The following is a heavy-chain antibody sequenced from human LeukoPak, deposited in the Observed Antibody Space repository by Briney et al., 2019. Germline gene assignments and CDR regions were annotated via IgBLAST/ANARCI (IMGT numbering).Heavy chain of an antibody. D-gene: IGHD3-22*01. CDR1: GYTFTSYA. CDR3: ARDYYPNDWYFDL. CDR2: ISAYNGNT. V-gene: IGHV1-18*01. J-gene: IGHJ2*01. Sequence: ASVKVSCKTSGYTFTSYAFSWVRQAPGQGLEWMGWISAYNGNTNYAQKLQGRVTMTTDTSTSTAYMELRSLRSDDTAVYYCARDYYPNDWYFDLWGRGTLVTVSS.